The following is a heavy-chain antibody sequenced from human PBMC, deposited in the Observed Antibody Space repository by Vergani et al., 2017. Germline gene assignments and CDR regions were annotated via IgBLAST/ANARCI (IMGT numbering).Heavy chain of an antibody. CDR2: IYYTGIT. CDR1: GVSIKSGFW. CDR3: ALAESSTSCINSVCITPETGSWFDP. D-gene: IGHD2-2*01. Sequence: QLQESGPGLVKPPGTLSLTCAVSGVSIKSGFWWNWVRQPPGKGLEWIGEIYYTGITNYNSSLKSRVSMAVDTSKNQFSLNLTSVTAADTAMYYCALAESSTSCINSVCITPETGSWFDPWGQGTLVTVSS. V-gene: IGHV4-4*03. J-gene: IGHJ5*02.